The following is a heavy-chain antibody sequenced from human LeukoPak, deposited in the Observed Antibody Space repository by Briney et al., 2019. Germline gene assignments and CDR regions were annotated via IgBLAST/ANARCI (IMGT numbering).Heavy chain of an antibody. V-gene: IGHV4-34*01. CDR2: INHSGST. J-gene: IGHJ4*02. CDR3: ARGGIAVAGKGGFDY. Sequence: SETLSLTCAVYGGSFSGYYWSWIRQPPGKGLEWIGEINHSGSTNYNPSLKSRVTISVDTSKNQFSLKLSSVTAADTVVYYCARGGIAVAGKGGFDYWGQGTLVTVSS. D-gene: IGHD6-19*01. CDR1: GGSFSGYY.